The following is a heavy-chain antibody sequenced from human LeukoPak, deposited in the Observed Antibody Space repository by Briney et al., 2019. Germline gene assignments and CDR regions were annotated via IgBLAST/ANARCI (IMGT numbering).Heavy chain of an antibody. CDR3: ARDRAATNKDFYYYYMDV. Sequence: SDPLSLPCTVSGGHISSYHGRWIRQPAGKAREWIGRICPSGSTNYNPSLKSRVTMSVPTSKNQFSLKLSSVTAADTAVYYCARDRAATNKDFYYYYMDVWGKGTTVTVSS. V-gene: IGHV4-4*07. CDR1: GGHISSYH. CDR2: ICPSGST. D-gene: IGHD5-12*01. J-gene: IGHJ6*03.